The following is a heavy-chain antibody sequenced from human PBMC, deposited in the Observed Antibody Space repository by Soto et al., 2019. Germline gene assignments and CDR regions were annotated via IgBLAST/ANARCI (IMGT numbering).Heavy chain of an antibody. Sequence: GGSLRLSCAASEFTFSSYGIHWVRQAPGKGLEWVAVIWYDGSNKYYADSVKGRFTISRDNSKNTLYLQMNSLRAEDTAVYYCAEQRLSSDYWGQGTLVTVSS. D-gene: IGHD3-16*02. CDR1: EFTFSSYG. J-gene: IGHJ4*02. V-gene: IGHV3-33*06. CDR2: IWYDGSNK. CDR3: AEQRLSSDY.